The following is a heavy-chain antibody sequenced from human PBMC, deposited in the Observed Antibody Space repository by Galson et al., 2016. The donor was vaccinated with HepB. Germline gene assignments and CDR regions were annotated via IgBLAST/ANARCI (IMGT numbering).Heavy chain of an antibody. D-gene: IGHD3-10*01. J-gene: IGHJ4*02. V-gene: IGHV3-21*01. Sequence: SLRLSCAASGFNFSPYSMNWVRQAPGKGLEWLSPISSRSNYIYYADSVKGRFTISRDNAKNSVYLQMNSLRPEDTALYYCAKLPRRDDSGNYDDYWGQGTLVTVSS. CDR1: GFNFSPYS. CDR3: AKLPRRDDSGNYDDY. CDR2: ISSRSNYI.